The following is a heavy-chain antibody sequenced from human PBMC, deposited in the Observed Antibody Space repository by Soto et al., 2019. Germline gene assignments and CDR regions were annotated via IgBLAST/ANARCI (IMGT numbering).Heavy chain of an antibody. CDR3: TRGSGDY. CDR1: GGSIRSYY. CDR2: VYDSGST. D-gene: IGHD6-25*01. J-gene: IGHJ4*02. Sequence: NPSETLSLTCTVSGGSIRSYYWSWIRQPPGKGLEWIGYVYDSGSTNYNPSLKSRVTMSLDTSRNQFSLQLKSVTAADTAVYYCTRGSGDYWGQGTLVTVSS. V-gene: IGHV4-59*01.